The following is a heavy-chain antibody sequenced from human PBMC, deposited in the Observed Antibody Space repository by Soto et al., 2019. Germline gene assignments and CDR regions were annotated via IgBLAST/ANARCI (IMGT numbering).Heavy chain of an antibody. D-gene: IGHD4-17*01. CDR1: GGSISSYD. CDR2: IYYSGST. CDR3: ARRYGPGFDY. J-gene: IGHJ4*02. Sequence: SETLSLTCTVAGGSISSYDWSWIRQPPGKGLEWIGYIYYSGSTNYNPSLKSRVTISVDTSKNQFSLKLSSVTAADTAVYYCARRYGPGFDYWGQGTLVTVSS. V-gene: IGHV4-59*08.